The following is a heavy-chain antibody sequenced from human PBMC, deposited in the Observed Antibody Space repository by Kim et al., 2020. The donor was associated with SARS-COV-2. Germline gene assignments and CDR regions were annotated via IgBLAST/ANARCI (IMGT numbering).Heavy chain of an antibody. J-gene: IGHJ4*02. CDR2: INRDGTQK. Sequence: GVSLRLSCAVSGFTFTSYWMGWGRQAPGKGLEWVANINRDGTQKDYVDSVRGRFTISRDNAKNSLYLQMNSLRDEDTAVYYCARLFQSSVDSWGQGTLVT. V-gene: IGHV3-7*01. CDR3: ARLFQSSVDS. CDR1: GFTFTSYW. D-gene: IGHD3-10*01.